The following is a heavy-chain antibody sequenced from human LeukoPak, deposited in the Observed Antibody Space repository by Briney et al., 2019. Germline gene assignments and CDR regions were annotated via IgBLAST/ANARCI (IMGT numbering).Heavy chain of an antibody. D-gene: IGHD6-19*01. Sequence: SETLSLTCAVPSGSISSDNWWSWVRQPPGKGLEWIGEIYHSGSTNYNPSLQSRVTISVDKSNNHFSLRLTSVTAADTAVYYCATNGWYCLDHWGQGALVTVSS. CDR3: ATNGWYCLDH. CDR1: SGSISSDNW. J-gene: IGHJ1*01. V-gene: IGHV4-4*02. CDR2: IYHSGST.